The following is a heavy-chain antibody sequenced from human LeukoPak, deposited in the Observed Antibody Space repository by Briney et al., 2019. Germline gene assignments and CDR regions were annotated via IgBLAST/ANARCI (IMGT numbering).Heavy chain of an antibody. V-gene: IGHV1-2*02. J-gene: IGHJ6*03. CDR1: GYTFTDYY. D-gene: IGHD3-16*01. CDR3: ARGGITFGGAYYMAV. CDR2: INPNSGGT. Sequence: ASVKVSCKASGYTFTDYYIHWVRQAPGQGLEWMGWINPNSGGTNSAQKFQGRVTMTRDTSISTAYMELSRLRSDDTAIYYCARGGITFGGAYYMAVWGKGTTVTVSS.